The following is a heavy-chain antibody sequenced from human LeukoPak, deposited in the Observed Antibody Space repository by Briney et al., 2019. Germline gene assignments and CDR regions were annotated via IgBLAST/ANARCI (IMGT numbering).Heavy chain of an antibody. CDR1: GGTFSSYA. Sequence: ASVKVSCTASGGTFSSYAISWVRQAPGQGLEWMGGIIPIFGTANYAQKFQGRVTITADESTSTAYMELSSLRSEDTAVYYCATPDTIFGVVSNYYYYGMDVWGQGTTVTVSS. V-gene: IGHV1-69*13. CDR3: ATPDTIFGVVSNYYYYGMDV. CDR2: IIPIFGTA. D-gene: IGHD3-3*01. J-gene: IGHJ6*02.